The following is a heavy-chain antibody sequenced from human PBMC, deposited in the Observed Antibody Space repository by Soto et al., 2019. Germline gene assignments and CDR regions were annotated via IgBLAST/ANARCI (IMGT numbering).Heavy chain of an antibody. CDR2: IDDRGST. Sequence: PSETLSLTCTPSAGSITSGDYYRICIRQPPGEGLEWIGYIDDRGSTHHNPSLESRVTMSVDMSKNQFSLKLSSVTAADTAVYFCVRGHCSTTSCSPYYYYYAMDVWGQGTTVTVSS. CDR1: AGSITSGDYY. J-gene: IGHJ6*02. D-gene: IGHD2-2*01. CDR3: VRGHCSTTSCSPYYYYYAMDV. V-gene: IGHV4-30-4*08.